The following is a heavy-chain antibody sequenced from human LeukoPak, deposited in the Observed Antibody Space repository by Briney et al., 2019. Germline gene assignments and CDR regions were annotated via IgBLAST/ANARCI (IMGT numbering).Heavy chain of an antibody. Sequence: ASVKVSCKASGYPFSRHAIHWVRQAPGQRLECMGWINSGNGKTKYSQKFQGRVTITRDTSASTAYMELTSLTAEDTAVYYCAGDRGRILWFGEFDYWGQGTLVSVPS. CDR3: AGDRGRILWFGEFDY. V-gene: IGHV1-3*01. J-gene: IGHJ4*02. CDR2: INSGNGKT. D-gene: IGHD3-10*01. CDR1: GYPFSRHA.